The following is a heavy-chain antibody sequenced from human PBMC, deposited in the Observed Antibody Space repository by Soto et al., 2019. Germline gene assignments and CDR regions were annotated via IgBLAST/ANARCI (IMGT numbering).Heavy chain of an antibody. D-gene: IGHD3-22*01. CDR3: ARHGSFLYYYDSSGHLDP. Sequence: TVSGGSISSSSYYWGWIRQPPGKGLEWIGSIYYSGSTYYNPSLKSRVTISVDTSKNQFSLKLSSVTAADTAVYYCARHGSFLYYYDSSGHLDPWGQGTLVTVSS. CDR2: IYYSGST. V-gene: IGHV4-39*01. CDR1: GGSISSSSYY. J-gene: IGHJ5*02.